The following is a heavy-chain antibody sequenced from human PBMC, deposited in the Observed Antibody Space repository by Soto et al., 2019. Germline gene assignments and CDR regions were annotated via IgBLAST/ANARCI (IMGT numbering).Heavy chain of an antibody. V-gene: IGHV3-23*01. D-gene: IGHD3-10*01. CDR3: AKALYGGFTY. J-gene: IGHJ4*02. CDR1: GFTFSVYP. CDR2: ISGSGDST. Sequence: EVRLLESGGGLVQPGGSLRLSCAASGFTFSVYPMSWVRQAPGKGLEWVSGISGSGDSTHYADSVKGRFTVSRDNSKSMLYLQTNSLRAEDTAIYYCAKALYGGFTYWGQGTLVTVSS.